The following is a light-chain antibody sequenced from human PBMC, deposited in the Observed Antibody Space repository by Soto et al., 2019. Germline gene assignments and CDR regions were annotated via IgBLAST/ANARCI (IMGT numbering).Light chain of an antibody. Sequence: QSALTQPASVSGSPGQSITISCTGTSSDVGGYNYVSWYQQHPGKAPTLMIFEVSSRPSGVSYRFSGSKSGNTAALTISCVHAEDEADYYCSSFTSSSTLYVFGSGTKLTVL. CDR1: SSDVGGYNY. V-gene: IGLV2-14*01. CDR2: EVS. CDR3: SSFTSSSTLYV. J-gene: IGLJ1*01.